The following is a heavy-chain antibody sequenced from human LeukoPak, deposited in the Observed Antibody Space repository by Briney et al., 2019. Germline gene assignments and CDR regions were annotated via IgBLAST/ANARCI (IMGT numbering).Heavy chain of an antibody. CDR2: IIGSGGDT. J-gene: IGHJ5*01. CDR1: GLTFSNYA. V-gene: IGHV3-23*01. CDR3: AKARGAVAPTGRIFDF. Sequence: QAGGSLRLSCAASGLTFSNYAMAWVRQTPGRGLEWVSVIIGSGGDTNYADSVRGRFAISGDNSKNTLYLQMNNLRDEDTAIYYCAKARGAVAPTGRIFDFWGQGTLVTVSS. D-gene: IGHD2-15*01.